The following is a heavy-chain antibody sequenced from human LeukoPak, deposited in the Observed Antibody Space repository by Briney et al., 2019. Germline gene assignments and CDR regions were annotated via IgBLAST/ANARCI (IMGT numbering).Heavy chain of an antibody. CDR1: GITFSRHA. J-gene: IGHJ2*01. CDR3: AKGDIAGGISWYFDL. V-gene: IGHV3-23*01. Sequence: GGSLRLSCAASGITFSRHAMAWVRQAPGKGLEWVSTISGTVIAYYADSVKGRFTISRDNSKNTLYLHMNSLRADDTAIYYCAKGDIAGGISWYFDLWGRGILVTASS. D-gene: IGHD1-26*01. CDR2: ISGTVIA.